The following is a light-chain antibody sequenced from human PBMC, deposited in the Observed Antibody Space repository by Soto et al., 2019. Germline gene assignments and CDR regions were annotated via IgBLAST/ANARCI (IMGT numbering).Light chain of an antibody. J-gene: IGLJ1*01. V-gene: IGLV2-14*01. Sequence: QSALTQPASVSGSPGQSITISCTGTSSDVGGYNYVSWYQQHPGKAPKLMIYDVSNRPSGVSNRFSGSKSGNTASLTISGLQAEDEADYYCSSYTSSRNVFGIGTKVTVL. CDR2: DVS. CDR1: SSDVGGYNY. CDR3: SSYTSSRNV.